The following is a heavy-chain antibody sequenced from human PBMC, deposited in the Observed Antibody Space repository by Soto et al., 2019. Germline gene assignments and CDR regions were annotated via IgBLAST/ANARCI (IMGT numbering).Heavy chain of an antibody. J-gene: IGHJ3*01. CDR3: AHRPPPLSSGWFGDAFNL. Sequence: QITLKESGPTLVKPTQTLTLTCTFSGFSLSTRGVGVGWIRQPPGKALEWLALIFWDDDKRYSPSLKSRLNITKDTSKNQVVLTMTSMDPVDTATYYCAHRPPPLSSGWFGDAFNLWGQGTVVTVSS. D-gene: IGHD6-19*01. CDR2: IFWDDDK. CDR1: GFSLSTRGVG. V-gene: IGHV2-5*02.